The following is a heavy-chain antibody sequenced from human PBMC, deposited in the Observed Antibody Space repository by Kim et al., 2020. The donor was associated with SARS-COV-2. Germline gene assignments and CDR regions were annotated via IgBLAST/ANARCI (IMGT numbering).Heavy chain of an antibody. CDR2: T. CDR3: ARQSPGEWLDY. J-gene: IGHJ4*02. Sequence: TNYSPSFQGHVTISADKSISTAYLQWSSLKASDTAMYYCARQSPGEWLDYWGQGTLVTVSS. D-gene: IGHD3-16*01. V-gene: IGHV5-10-1*01.